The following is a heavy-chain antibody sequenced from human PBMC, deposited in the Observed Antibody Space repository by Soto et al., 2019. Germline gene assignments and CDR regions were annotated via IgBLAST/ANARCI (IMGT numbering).Heavy chain of an antibody. CDR2: ISGSGGST. J-gene: IGHJ4*02. CDR3: AKTHGSSIAAPMDY. D-gene: IGHD6-6*01. V-gene: IGHV3-23*01. CDR1: GFTFSSYA. Sequence: EVQLLESGGGLVQPGGSLRLSCAASGFTFSSYAMSWVRQAPGKGLEWVSAISGSGGSTYYADSVKGRFTISRDNSKNKLYLQMNSLRAEDTAVYYCAKTHGSSIAAPMDYWGQGTLVTVSS.